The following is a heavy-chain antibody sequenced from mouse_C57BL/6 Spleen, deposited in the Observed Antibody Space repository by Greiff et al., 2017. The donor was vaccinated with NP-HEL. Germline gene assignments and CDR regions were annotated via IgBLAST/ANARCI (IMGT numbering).Heavy chain of an antibody. Sequence: QVQLQQSGPELVKPGASVKISCKASGYAFSSSWMNWVKQRPGKGLEWIGRIYPGDGDTNYNGKFKGKATLTADKSSSTAYMQLSSLTSEDSAVYFCAREAYYSNYAWFAYWGQGTLVTVSA. J-gene: IGHJ3*01. CDR1: GYAFSSSW. CDR2: IYPGDGDT. D-gene: IGHD2-5*01. CDR3: AREAYYSNYAWFAY. V-gene: IGHV1-82*01.